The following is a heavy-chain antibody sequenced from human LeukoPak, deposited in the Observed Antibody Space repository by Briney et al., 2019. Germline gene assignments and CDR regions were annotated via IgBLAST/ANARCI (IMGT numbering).Heavy chain of an antibody. J-gene: IGHJ5*02. CDR1: GGSISNGSYY. V-gene: IGHV4-61*02. CDR3: ARTLLIHCSGGNCYVSGFDP. D-gene: IGHD2-15*01. CDR2: IYISGSA. Sequence: PSQTLSLTCSVSGGSISNGSYYWSWIRQPAGKGLEWIGRIYISGSASYNPSLKSRVTISVDTSKNQFSLKLSSVTAADTAVYYCARTLLIHCSGGNCYVSGFDPWGQGTLVTVSS.